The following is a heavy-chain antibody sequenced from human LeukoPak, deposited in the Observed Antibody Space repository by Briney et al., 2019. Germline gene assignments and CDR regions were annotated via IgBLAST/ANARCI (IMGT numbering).Heavy chain of an antibody. CDR2: IWYDGSNK. D-gene: IGHD3-22*01. Sequence: PGVSLRLSSAASGFTFSSYGMHWVRQAPGKGLEWVAVIWYDGSNKYYADSVKGRFTISRDNSKNTLYLQMNSLRAEDTAVYYCARDSADANYYDSSGYVFDYWGQGTLVTVSS. J-gene: IGHJ4*02. CDR3: ARDSADANYYDSSGYVFDY. V-gene: IGHV3-33*01. CDR1: GFTFSSYG.